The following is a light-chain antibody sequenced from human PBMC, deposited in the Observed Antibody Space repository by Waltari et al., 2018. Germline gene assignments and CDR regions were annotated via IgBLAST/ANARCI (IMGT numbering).Light chain of an antibody. Sequence: QSALTQPASVSGSPGQSITISCTGATSDAGGYNSVSWYQQRPGRAPKLLIFDVSNRPSGVSNLFSGSKSGNTASRTISGLQAEDESAYYCGSYTCSTTWVFGGGTKLTVL. CDR3: GSYTCSTTWV. V-gene: IGLV2-14*01. J-gene: IGLJ3*02. CDR2: DVS. CDR1: TSDAGGYNS.